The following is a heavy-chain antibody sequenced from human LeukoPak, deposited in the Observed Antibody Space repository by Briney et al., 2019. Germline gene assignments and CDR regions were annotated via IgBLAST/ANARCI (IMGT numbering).Heavy chain of an antibody. V-gene: IGHV4-31*03. CDR1: GGSISSGGYY. J-gene: IGHJ5*02. CDR3: ARINYGDYWFDP. CDR2: IYYSGST. Sequence: PSETLSLTCTVSGGSISSGGYYWSWIRQHPGKGLEWIGYIYYSGSTYYNPSLKSRVTISVDTSKSQFSLKLSSVTAADTAVYYCARINYGDYWFDPWGQGTLVTVSS. D-gene: IGHD4-17*01.